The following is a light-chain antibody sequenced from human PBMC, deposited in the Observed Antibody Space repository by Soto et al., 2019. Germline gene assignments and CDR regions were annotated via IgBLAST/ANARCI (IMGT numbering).Light chain of an antibody. CDR2: GHD. Sequence: QSVLTQPPSTSGAPGQRVTISCSGSTSNIGSNYVTWYQQLPGSAPKLLIFGHDQRPSGVPDRFSASRSGTSASLAISGLQSEDEADYYCAAWDDSLNGLVFGGGTKLTVL. CDR3: AAWDDSLNGLV. J-gene: IGLJ2*01. V-gene: IGLV1-44*01. CDR1: TSNIGSNY.